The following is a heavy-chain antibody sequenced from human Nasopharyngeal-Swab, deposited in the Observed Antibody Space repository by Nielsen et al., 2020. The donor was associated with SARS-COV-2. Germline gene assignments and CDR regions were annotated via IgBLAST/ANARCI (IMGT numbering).Heavy chain of an antibody. CDR3: AKESRRLLWFGEARGY. V-gene: IGHV3-23*01. D-gene: IGHD3-10*01. Sequence: GESLKISCAASGFTFTNQAMSWVRQAPGKGLEWVSAISGSGGSTYYADSVKGRFTISRDNSKNTLYLQMNSLRAEDTAVYYCAKESRRLLWFGEARGYWGQGTLVTVSS. J-gene: IGHJ4*02. CDR2: ISGSGGST. CDR1: GFTFTNQA.